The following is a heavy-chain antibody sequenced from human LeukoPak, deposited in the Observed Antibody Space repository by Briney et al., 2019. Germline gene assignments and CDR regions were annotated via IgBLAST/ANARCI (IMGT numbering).Heavy chain of an antibody. CDR2: IKQDGTEK. CDR3: AREDHSKYEY. V-gene: IGHV3-7*01. J-gene: IGHJ4*02. Sequence: PGGSLRLSCVASGFTFRNYWMSWVRQAPDKGQEWVASIKQDGTEKFYADSVKGRFTISKDNAQNSLYLRMNSLRGEDTAVYYCAREDHSKYEYWGQGTSVTVSS. D-gene: IGHD4-11*01. CDR1: GFTFRNYW.